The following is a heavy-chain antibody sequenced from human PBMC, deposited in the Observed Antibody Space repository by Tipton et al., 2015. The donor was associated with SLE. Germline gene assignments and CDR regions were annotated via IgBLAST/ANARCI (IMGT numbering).Heavy chain of an antibody. CDR2: VYYRGST. CDR3: ARVEGIYDFWSGQTVYYDGLDV. D-gene: IGHD3-3*01. V-gene: IGHV4-39*07. CDR1: GGSISSSSSYY. Sequence: TLSLTCAAYGGSISSSSSYYWGWIRQPPEKGLEWSGSVYYRGSTYYKSSLRSRATISVDTSKNQFYLKLSSVTAADTAVYYCARVEGIYDFWSGQTVYYDGLDVWGQGTTVTVSS. J-gene: IGHJ6*02.